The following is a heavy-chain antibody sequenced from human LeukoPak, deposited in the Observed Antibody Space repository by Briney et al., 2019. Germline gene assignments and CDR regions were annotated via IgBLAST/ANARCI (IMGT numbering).Heavy chain of an antibody. Sequence: SETLSLTCTVSGGSISSSNFYWGWIRQPPGKGLEWIGEINHSGSTNYNPSLKSRVTISVDTSKNQFSLKLSSVTAADTAVYYCARGRLFITMIVVDRSKFDPWGQGTLVTVSS. CDR1: GGSISSSNFY. V-gene: IGHV4-39*07. J-gene: IGHJ5*02. D-gene: IGHD3-22*01. CDR2: INHSGST. CDR3: ARGRLFITMIVVDRSKFDP.